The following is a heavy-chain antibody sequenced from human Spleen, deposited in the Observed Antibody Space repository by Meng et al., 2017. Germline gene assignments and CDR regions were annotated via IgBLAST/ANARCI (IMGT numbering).Heavy chain of an antibody. J-gene: IGHJ4*02. CDR2: INHSGST. Sequence: VQRPQGGAGLLKPSETLSLSCVVSGGSFSDYYWSWIRQPPGKGLEWIGEINHSGSTNYNPSLESRATISVDTSQNNLSLKLSSVTAADSAVYYCARGPTTMAHDFDYWGQGTLVTVSS. CDR1: GGSFSDYY. V-gene: IGHV4-34*01. CDR3: ARGPTTMAHDFDY. D-gene: IGHD4-11*01.